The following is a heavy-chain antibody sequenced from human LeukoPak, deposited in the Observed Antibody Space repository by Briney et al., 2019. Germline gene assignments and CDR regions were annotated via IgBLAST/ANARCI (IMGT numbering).Heavy chain of an antibody. V-gene: IGHV1-46*01. CDR2: VNPSGGST. Sequence: GASVKVSCKASGYTFTSYYMHWVRQAPGQGLEWMGIVNPSGGSTSYAQKFQGRVTMTRDTSTSTVYMELSGLRSEDTAVYYCARDLLVGYCSSTSCFNFDYWGQGTLVTVSS. CDR3: ARDLLVGYCSSTSCFNFDY. D-gene: IGHD2-2*01. J-gene: IGHJ4*02. CDR1: GYTFTSYY.